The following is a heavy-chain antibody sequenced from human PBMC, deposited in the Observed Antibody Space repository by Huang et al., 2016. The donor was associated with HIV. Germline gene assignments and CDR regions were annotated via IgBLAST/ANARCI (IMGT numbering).Heavy chain of an antibody. Sequence: QVQLVESGADLQKPGASVRVSCKVSGYTVSELSLHWVRQAPEKVLEWMGGFDPEEGETIYAQRLQCRVTMTEETATDTAYMELGSLRPEDTAVYYWATSTPDVGAGVLRSAFDIWGQGTMVTVSS. CDR1: GYTVSELS. CDR2: FDPEEGET. J-gene: IGHJ3*02. CDR3: ATSTPDVGAGVLRSAFDI. V-gene: IGHV1-24*01. D-gene: IGHD2-15*01.